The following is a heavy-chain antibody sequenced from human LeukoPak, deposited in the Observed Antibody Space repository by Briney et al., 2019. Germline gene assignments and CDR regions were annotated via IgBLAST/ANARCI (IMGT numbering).Heavy chain of an antibody. CDR2: IYSGGST. D-gene: IGHD5-18*01. J-gene: IGHJ6*02. CDR3: ARDSPDTAMDGWYYYGMDV. V-gene: IGHV3-66*02. CDR1: GFTVSSNY. Sequence: PGGSLRLSCAASGFTVSSNYMSWVRQAPGKGLEWVSVIYSGGSTYYADSVKGRFTISRDNSKNTLYLQMNSLRAEDTAVYYCARDSPDTAMDGWYYYGMDVWGQGPTVTVSS.